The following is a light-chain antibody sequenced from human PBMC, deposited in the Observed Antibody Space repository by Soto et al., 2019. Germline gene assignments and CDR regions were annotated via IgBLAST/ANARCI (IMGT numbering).Light chain of an antibody. CDR2: AAS. Sequence: DIQMTQSPFSLSASVGDRVTITCRASQTMSSYLNWYQQKPGKAPNLLIYAASSLQSGVPSMFSGSGSGTDFTLTISSLQPADFATYYCQQSYSTPWTFGQGTKVEIK. J-gene: IGKJ1*01. CDR1: QTMSSY. V-gene: IGKV1-39*01. CDR3: QQSYSTPWT.